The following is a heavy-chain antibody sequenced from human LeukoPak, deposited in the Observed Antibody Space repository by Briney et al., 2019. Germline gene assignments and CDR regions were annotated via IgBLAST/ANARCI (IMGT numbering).Heavy chain of an antibody. D-gene: IGHD2-15*01. V-gene: IGHV4-4*07. CDR2: LYSSGST. CDR3: ASVVVADYYYYIDV. CDR1: GGCISSYY. Sequence: PSETLSLTCSVSGGCISSYYWSWVRQPAGKGLECIGRLYSSGSTNYNPSLKSRVTMSVDTSNNQLSLKLSSVTAADTAVYYCASVVVADYYYYIDVWGKGTTVTVSS. J-gene: IGHJ6*03.